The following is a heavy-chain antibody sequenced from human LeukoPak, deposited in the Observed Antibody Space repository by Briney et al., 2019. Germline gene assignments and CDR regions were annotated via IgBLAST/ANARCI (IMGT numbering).Heavy chain of an antibody. CDR3: ASPGGGYSYGYGY. CDR2: ISSSSSTI. V-gene: IGHV3-48*01. D-gene: IGHD5-18*01. Sequence: GGSLRLSCAASGFTFSSYEMNWVRQAPGKGLEWVSYISSSSSTIYYADSVKGRFTISRDNAKNSLYLQMNSLRAEDTAVYYCASPGGGYSYGYGYWGQGTLVTVSS. CDR1: GFTFSSYE. J-gene: IGHJ4*02.